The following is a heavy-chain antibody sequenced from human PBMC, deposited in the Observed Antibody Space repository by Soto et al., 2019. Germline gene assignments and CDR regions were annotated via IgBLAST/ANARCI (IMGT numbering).Heavy chain of an antibody. CDR3: ARGRYGDY. V-gene: IGHV1-18*01. Sequence: QVHLVQSGAEVKKPGASVKVSCKASGYTFTSYGITWVRKAPGQGLAWMGWISAHNGNTDYAQKLQGRVIVTRDTSTSTAYMELRSLRSDDTAVYYCARGRYGDYWGQGALVTVSS. D-gene: IGHD1-1*01. CDR1: GYTFTSYG. J-gene: IGHJ4*02. CDR2: ISAHNGNT.